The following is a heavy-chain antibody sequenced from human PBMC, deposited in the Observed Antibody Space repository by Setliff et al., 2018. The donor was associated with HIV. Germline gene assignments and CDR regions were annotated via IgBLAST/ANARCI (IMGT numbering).Heavy chain of an antibody. CDR2: INHSGST. V-gene: IGHV4-34*01. CDR1: GGSFSGYY. CDR3: ASVSPGGYSSSPGPSY. J-gene: IGHJ4*02. Sequence: PSETLSLTCAVYGGSFSGYYWSWIRQPPGKGLEWIGEINHSGSTNYNPSLKSRVTISVDTSKNQFSLKLSSVTAADTAVYYCASVSPGGYSSSPGPSYWGRGKLVTVSS. D-gene: IGHD3-16*02.